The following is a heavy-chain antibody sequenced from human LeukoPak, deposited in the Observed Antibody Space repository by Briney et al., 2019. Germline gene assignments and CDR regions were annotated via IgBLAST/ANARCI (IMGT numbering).Heavy chain of an antibody. V-gene: IGHV3-30-3*01. CDR2: ISYDGSNK. J-gene: IGHJ4*02. D-gene: IGHD4-17*01. Sequence: PGGSLRLSCAASGFTFSSYAMHWVRQAPGKGLEWVAVISYDGSNKYYADSVKGRFTISRDNSKNTLYLQMNSLRAEDTAVYYCARTYDYGDYLPFDYWGQGTLVTVSS. CDR1: GFTFSSYA. CDR3: ARTYDYGDYLPFDY.